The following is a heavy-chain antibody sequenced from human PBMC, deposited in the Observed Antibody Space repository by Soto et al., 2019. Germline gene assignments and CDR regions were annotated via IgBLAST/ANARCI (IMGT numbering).Heavy chain of an antibody. CDR1: GLPFSANW. D-gene: IGHD3-10*01. V-gene: IGHV3-74*01. CDR3: ARDSYKSATH. J-gene: IGHJ4*02. CDR2: ISSDGSST. Sequence: EVQLVESGGGLVQPGGSLRLSCAASGLPFSANWMHWVRQAPGKGLVWVSRISSDGSSTTYAESVKGRFTVSRDNAQNTLYLQMSGLRAEDTAMYYCARDSYKSATHWGQGTLVSVYS.